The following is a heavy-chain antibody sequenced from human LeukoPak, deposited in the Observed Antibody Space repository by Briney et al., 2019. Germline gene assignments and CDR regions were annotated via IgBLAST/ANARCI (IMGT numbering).Heavy chain of an antibody. CDR1: GFTFSSYE. D-gene: IGHD6-19*01. CDR3: ARDPYSGGYGAYYYYYMDV. CDR2: ITSSSSYM. Sequence: GGSLRLSCAASGFTFSSYEMNWVRRTPGKGLEWVSSITSSSSYMFYADSVRGRFTISRDNAENSLYLQMNSLRDEDTAVYYCARDPYSGGYGAYYYYYMDVWGKGTTVTVSS. V-gene: IGHV3-21*01. J-gene: IGHJ6*03.